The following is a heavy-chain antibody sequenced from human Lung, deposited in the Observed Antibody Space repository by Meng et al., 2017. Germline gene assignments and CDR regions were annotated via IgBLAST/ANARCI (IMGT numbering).Heavy chain of an antibody. J-gene: IGHJ4*02. V-gene: IGHV7-4-1*02. Sequence: QVQLVQSGSEVKKPGASVKISCKASGYTFTTYAMNWVRQAPGQGLEWRGWINTDTRNPTYAQGFTGRFVFSLDTSVSTAYLQISSLMAEDTAIYYCARGDLGMSGYYYTVHWGQGTLVTVSS. D-gene: IGHD3-22*01. CDR2: INTDTRNP. CDR1: GYTFTTYA. CDR3: ARGDLGMSGYYYTVH.